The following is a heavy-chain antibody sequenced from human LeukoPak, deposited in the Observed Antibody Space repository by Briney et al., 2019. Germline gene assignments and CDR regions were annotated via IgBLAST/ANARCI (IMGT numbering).Heavy chain of an antibody. V-gene: IGHV1-2*02. Sequence: ASVKVSCKASGYTFTGYYMHWVRQAPGQGLEWMGWINPNSGGTNYARKFQARVTMTRDTSISTAYMELSRLRSDDTALYYCARAAYYYDGSGYYLGDWGQGTLVTVSS. J-gene: IGHJ4*02. CDR1: GYTFTGYY. D-gene: IGHD3-22*01. CDR2: INPNSGGT. CDR3: ARAAYYYDGSGYYLGD.